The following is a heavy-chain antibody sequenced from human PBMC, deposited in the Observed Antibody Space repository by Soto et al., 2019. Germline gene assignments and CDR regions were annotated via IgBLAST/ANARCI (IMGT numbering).Heavy chain of an antibody. CDR2: ISYTSTTI. V-gene: IGHV3-48*03. Sequence: EVQLVASGGGLGPPGGSLRLSCAVSGLTFSTDEMNWVRQAPGKGLEWLAYISYTSTTIKYADSVKGRFAVSRDNAKKSLSLQMNNLRVEDTAVDYCVREGGRLAFDSWGQGTLVTVSS. CDR3: VREGGRLAFDS. J-gene: IGHJ4*02. D-gene: IGHD1-1*01. CDR1: GLTFSTDE.